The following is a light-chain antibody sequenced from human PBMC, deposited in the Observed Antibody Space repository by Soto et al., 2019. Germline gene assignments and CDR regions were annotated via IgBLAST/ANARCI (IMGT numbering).Light chain of an antibody. CDR2: DVT. Sequence: QSVLTQPRSVSGSPGQSVTISCTGTSSDIGGYNYVSWYQQPPDKAPKVMIYDVTKRPSGVPDRFSGSKSGTTASLTISGLQAEDEADYYCCSYAGSYYVFGTGTKVPVL. CDR3: CSYAGSYYV. J-gene: IGLJ1*01. CDR1: SSDIGGYNY. V-gene: IGLV2-11*01.